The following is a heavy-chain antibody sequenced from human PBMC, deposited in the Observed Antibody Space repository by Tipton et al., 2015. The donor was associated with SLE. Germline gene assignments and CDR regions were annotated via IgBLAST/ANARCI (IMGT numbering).Heavy chain of an antibody. D-gene: IGHD3-16*02. V-gene: IGHV4-39*01. Sequence: LRLSCAASGLTFSSYSMSWVRQPPGKGLEWIGSIYYSGSTYYNPSLKSRVTISVDTSKNQFSLKLSSVTAADTAVYYCARQNTYYDYVWGSDRWYFDYWGQGTLVTVSS. CDR2: IYYSGST. CDR1: GLTFSSYS. CDR3: ARQNTYYDYVWGSDRWYFDY. J-gene: IGHJ4*02.